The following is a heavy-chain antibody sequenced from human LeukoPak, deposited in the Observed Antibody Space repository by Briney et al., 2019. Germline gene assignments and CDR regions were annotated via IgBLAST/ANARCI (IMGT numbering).Heavy chain of an antibody. CDR1: GFSFSGYG. CDR3: AALHTGTFVDY. J-gene: IGHJ4*02. V-gene: IGHV3-30*02. CDR2: IRYDGITK. Sequence: GGSLRLSCAASGFSFSGYGMHWVRQVPGKGLEWVAFIRYDGITKFYIDSVKGRFAISRDNSKNTLSLQMNSLRTEDTAVYYCAALHTGTFVDYWGQGILVTVSS. D-gene: IGHD4-17*01.